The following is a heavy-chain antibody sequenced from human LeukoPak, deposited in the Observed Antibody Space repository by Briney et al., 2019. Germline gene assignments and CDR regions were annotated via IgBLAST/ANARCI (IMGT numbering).Heavy chain of an antibody. D-gene: IGHD3-10*01. Sequence: SETLSLTCAVYGGSFSGYYWSWIRQPPGKGLEWIGEINHSGSTNYNPSLKSRVTISVDTSKNQFSLKLSSVAAADTAVYYCARGRVLLRFGELLFYFDYWGQGTLVTVSS. J-gene: IGHJ4*02. CDR2: INHSGST. CDR3: ARGRVLLRFGELLFYFDY. V-gene: IGHV4-34*01. CDR1: GGSFSGYY.